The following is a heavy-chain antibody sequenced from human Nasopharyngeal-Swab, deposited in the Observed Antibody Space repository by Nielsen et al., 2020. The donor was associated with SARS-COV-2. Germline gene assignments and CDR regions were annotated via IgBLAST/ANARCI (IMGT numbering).Heavy chain of an antibody. J-gene: IGHJ4*02. D-gene: IGHD3-10*01. Sequence: SQTLSLTCAISGDSVSSNSAAWNWIRQSPSRGLEWLVRAYYGSKWYKDYAVSVKRRITNNPDTSQNQFSLQLNSVTPEDTAVYYCARGKLLWFGELSRRVYYFDYWGQGTLVTVSS. V-gene: IGHV6-1*01. CDR2: AYYGSKWYK. CDR3: ARGKLLWFGELSRRVYYFDY. CDR1: GDSVSSNSAA.